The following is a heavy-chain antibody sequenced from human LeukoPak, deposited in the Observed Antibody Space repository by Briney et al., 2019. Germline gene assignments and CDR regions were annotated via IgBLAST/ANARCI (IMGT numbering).Heavy chain of an antibody. J-gene: IGHJ4*02. V-gene: IGHV4-61*01. D-gene: IGHD6-19*01. CDR2: IYYTGTT. Sequence: SETLSLTCTVSGGSVSSGNYYWTWIRQPPGKALEWIGYIYYTGTTNYNPSLKSRVIISVDTSKNQSSLNLSSVTAADTAVYYCARGVAVAGTLPSDYWGQGSLVTVSS. CDR1: GGSVSSGNYY. CDR3: ARGVAVAGTLPSDY.